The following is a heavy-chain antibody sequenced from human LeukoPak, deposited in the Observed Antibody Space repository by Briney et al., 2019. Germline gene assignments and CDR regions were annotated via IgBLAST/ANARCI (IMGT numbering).Heavy chain of an antibody. CDR3: ARGGPYEPPDY. V-gene: IGHV3-13*01. J-gene: IGHJ4*02. CDR2: IGTAGDT. D-gene: IGHD3-3*01. CDR1: GFTFSSYD. Sequence: GGSLGLSCAASGFTFSSYDMHWVRQATGKGLEWVSAIGTAGDTYYPGSVKGRFTISRENAKNSLYLQMDSLRAGDTAVYYCARGGPYEPPDYWGQGTLVTVSS.